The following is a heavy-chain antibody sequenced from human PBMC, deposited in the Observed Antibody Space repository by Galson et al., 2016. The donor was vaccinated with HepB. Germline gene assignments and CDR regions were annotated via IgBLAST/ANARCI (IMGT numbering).Heavy chain of an antibody. J-gene: IGHJ6*03. CDR2: IYYDGSNK. CDR3: ARRYYYGSASPYYYMDV. V-gene: IGHV3-33*01. CDR1: GFTFSSYG. D-gene: IGHD3-10*01. Sequence: SLRLSCAASGFTFSSYGMHWVRQAPGKGLEWATFIYYDGSNKYYADSVKGRFTVARDNSKNMVYLEMNSLRAEDTAVYYCARRYYYGSASPYYYMDVWGKGTTVTVSS.